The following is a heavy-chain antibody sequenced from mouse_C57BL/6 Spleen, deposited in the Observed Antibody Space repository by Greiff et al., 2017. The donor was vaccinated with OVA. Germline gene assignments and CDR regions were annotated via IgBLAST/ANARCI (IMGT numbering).Heavy chain of an antibody. CDR2: IRLKSDNYAT. D-gene: IGHD3-2*01. Sequence: EVMLVESGGGLVQPGGSMKLSCVASGFTFSNYWMNWVRQSPEKGLEWVAQIRLKSDNYATHYAESVKGRFTISRDDYKSSGYLQMNNLRAEDTGSYYCTDSSPFADWGQGTLVTVSA. CDR1: GFTFSNYW. V-gene: IGHV6-3*01. J-gene: IGHJ3*01. CDR3: TDSSPFAD.